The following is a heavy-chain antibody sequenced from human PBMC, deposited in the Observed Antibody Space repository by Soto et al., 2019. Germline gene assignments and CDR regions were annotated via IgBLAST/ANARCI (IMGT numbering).Heavy chain of an antibody. Sequence: PSETLSLTCTVSGGSISSGDYYWSWIRQPPGKGLEWIGYIYYSGSTYYNPSLKSRVTISVDTSKNQFSLKLSSVTAADTAVYYCARAIAAAATGEFDYWGQGTLVTVSS. V-gene: IGHV4-30-4*01. CDR3: ARAIAAAATGEFDY. CDR2: IYYSGST. CDR1: GGSISSGDYY. J-gene: IGHJ4*02. D-gene: IGHD6-13*01.